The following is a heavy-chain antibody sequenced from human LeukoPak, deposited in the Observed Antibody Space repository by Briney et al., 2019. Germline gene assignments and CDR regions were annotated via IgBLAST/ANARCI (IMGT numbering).Heavy chain of an antibody. CDR3: ARGPHYYDSSGYYFGGYY. CDR1: GASISTYY. V-gene: IGHV4-59*01. Sequence: PSETLSLTCTVSGASISTYYWSWIRQPPGKGLERIGYIYYSGSTNYNPSLKSRVTISVDTSKNQFSLRLSSVTAADTAVYYCARGPHYYDSSGYYFGGYYWGQGTLVTVSS. D-gene: IGHD3-22*01. J-gene: IGHJ4*02. CDR2: IYYSGST.